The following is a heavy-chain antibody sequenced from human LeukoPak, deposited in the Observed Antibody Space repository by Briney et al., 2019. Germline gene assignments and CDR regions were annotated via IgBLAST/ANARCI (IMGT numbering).Heavy chain of an antibody. V-gene: IGHV4-34*01. CDR2: INHSGST. D-gene: IGHD4-17*01. CDR3: ARGGATTVTTRGAFDI. J-gene: IGHJ3*02. CDR1: GGSFSGYY. Sequence: SETLSLTCAVYGGSFSGYYWSWLRQPPGEGLEWIGEINHSGSTNYNPSLKSRVTISVDTSKNQFSLKLSSVTAADTAVYYCARGGATTVTTRGAFDIWGQGTMVTVSS.